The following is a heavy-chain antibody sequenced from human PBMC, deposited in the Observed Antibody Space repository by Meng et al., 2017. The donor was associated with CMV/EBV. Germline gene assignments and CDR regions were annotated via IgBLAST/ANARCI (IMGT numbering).Heavy chain of an antibody. V-gene: IGHV1-2*02. CDR3: ARSSGWSRFDY. CDR2: INPNDDT. J-gene: IGHJ4*02. CDR1: GYTVTDYY. Sequence: QVEVVQLGGEVKKPGASVKVSCKASGYTVTDYYIHWGRQAPGQWLEWMGWINPNDDTNYAQNFQGRVTMTRDMSINTVYMELSRLTSDDTAVYYCARSSGWSRFDYWGLGTLVTVSS. D-gene: IGHD6-19*01.